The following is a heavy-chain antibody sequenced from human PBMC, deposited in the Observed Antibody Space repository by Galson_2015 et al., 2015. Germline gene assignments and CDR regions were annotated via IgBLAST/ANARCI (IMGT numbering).Heavy chain of an antibody. CDR1: GDSISSSRYY. V-gene: IGHV4-39*01. CDR3: AKTYSGSYAPDY. CDR2: IYFSGIT. D-gene: IGHD1-26*01. J-gene: IGHJ4*02. Sequence: ETLSLTCTVSGDSISSSRYYWGWIRQTPGKGLEWIGSIYFSGITHYNPSLKSRVTISVDKSKNQFSLTLRSVTAADSAVYYCAKTYSGSYAPDYWGQGTLVTVSS.